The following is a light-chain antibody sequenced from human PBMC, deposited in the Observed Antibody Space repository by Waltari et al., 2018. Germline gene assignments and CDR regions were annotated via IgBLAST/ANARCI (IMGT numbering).Light chain of an antibody. CDR2: KAS. CDR3: EKYSTSALA. Sequence: DIQMTQSPSTLSASVGDRVTITCRSSQSIRRWLAWYQQKPGKDPNLLIDKASSLESVGPSRFSGSASGTEFTLTISSLRPDAFATYYCEKYSTSALAFGQGTKVEIK. J-gene: IGKJ1*01. V-gene: IGKV1-5*03. CDR1: QSIRRW.